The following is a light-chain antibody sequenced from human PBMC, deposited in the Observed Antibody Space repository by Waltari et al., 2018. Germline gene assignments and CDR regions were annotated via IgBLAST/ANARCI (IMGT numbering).Light chain of an antibody. CDR3: CSFAGYGIYF. CDR2: DIP. CDR1: AENVDLLYF. Sequence: SALNQPASVSGSLGRSITIYGSETAENVDLLYFVSWYQRHPGRAPRLLIYDIPQRPSRISDRFSGSKSGKTASLTISGLQAEDEADYYCCSFAGYGIYFFGSGTHVTVL. V-gene: IGLV2-23*02. J-gene: IGLJ1*01.